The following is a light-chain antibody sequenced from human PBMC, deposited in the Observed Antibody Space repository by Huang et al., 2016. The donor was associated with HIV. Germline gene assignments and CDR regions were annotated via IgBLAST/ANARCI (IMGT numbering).Light chain of an antibody. J-gene: IGKJ3*01. CDR3: QQYDSSPFT. CDR1: QSVSGRY. Sequence: EIVLTQSPGTLFLSPGERATLSCRASQSVSGRYLAWYQQKPGQAPRLLIYGSSSRATGIPDRFSGSGSGTDFTLTISRLEPEDLAVYYCQQYDSSPFTFGPGTKVDIK. CDR2: GSS. V-gene: IGKV3-20*01.